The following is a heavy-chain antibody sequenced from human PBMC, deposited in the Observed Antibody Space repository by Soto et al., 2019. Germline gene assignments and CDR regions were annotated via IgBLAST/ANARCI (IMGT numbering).Heavy chain of an antibody. CDR3: ATAMVGGFFDY. D-gene: IGHD5-18*01. Sequence: QLQLQESGPGLVKPSETLSLTCTVSGGSISSSSYYWGWIRQPPGKGLEWIGSIYYSGSTYYNPSLKSRVTISVDTSKNQFSLKLSSVTAADTAVYYCATAMVGGFFDYWGQGTLVTVSS. J-gene: IGHJ4*02. CDR2: IYYSGST. CDR1: GGSISSSSYY. V-gene: IGHV4-39*01.